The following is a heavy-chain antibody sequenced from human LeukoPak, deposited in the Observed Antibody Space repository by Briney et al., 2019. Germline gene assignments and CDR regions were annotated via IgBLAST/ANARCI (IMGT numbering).Heavy chain of an antibody. CDR3: ARGFYYDILTGRRTLDY. V-gene: IGHV1-2*06. CDR1: GYTFTGYY. D-gene: IGHD3-9*01. CDR2: INPNSGGT. Sequence: ASVKVSCKASGYTFTGYYMYWVRQAPGQGLEWMGRINPNSGGTNYAQKFQGKVTMTRDTSISTAYMELSRLRSDDTAVYYCARGFYYDILTGRRTLDYWGQGTLVTVAS. J-gene: IGHJ4*02.